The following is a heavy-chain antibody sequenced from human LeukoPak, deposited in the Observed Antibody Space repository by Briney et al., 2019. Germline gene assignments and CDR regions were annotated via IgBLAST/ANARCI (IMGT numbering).Heavy chain of an antibody. CDR2: IGASGGDT. V-gene: IGHV3-23*01. J-gene: IGHJ4*02. Sequence: GGSLRLSCAASGFTFSSYSMSWVRQAPGKRLEWVSTIGASGGDTYYADSVKGRFTISRDNSKNTVYLQMNSLRAEDTAVYYCTRRNLISSSGTNAYYFDDWGQGTLVTVSS. D-gene: IGHD1-1*01. CDR3: TRRNLISSSGTNAYYFDD. CDR1: GFTFSSYS.